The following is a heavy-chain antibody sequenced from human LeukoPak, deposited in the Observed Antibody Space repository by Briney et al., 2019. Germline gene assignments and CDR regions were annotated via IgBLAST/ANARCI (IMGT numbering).Heavy chain of an antibody. CDR1: GFTLSSYA. CDR2: ISASGGGT. Sequence: GGSLRLSCAASGFTLSSYAMSWVRQAPGKGLECVSSISASGGGTYYADSVKGRFTISRDTSKNTLYLQMNSLRAEDTAVYYCAPLAATTDYWGQGTLVTVSS. V-gene: IGHV3-23*01. CDR3: APLAATTDY. J-gene: IGHJ4*02. D-gene: IGHD5-12*01.